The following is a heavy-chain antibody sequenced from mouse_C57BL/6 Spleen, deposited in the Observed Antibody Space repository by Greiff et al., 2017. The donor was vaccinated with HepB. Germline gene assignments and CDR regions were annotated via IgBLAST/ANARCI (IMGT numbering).Heavy chain of an antibody. J-gene: IGHJ1*03. CDR3: TREVFWYFDV. V-gene: IGHV5-9-1*02. CDR1: GFTFSSYA. Sequence: EVKLVESGEGLVKPGGSLKLSCAASGFTFSSYAMSWVRQTPEKRLEWVAYISSGGDYIYYADTVKGRFTISRDNARNTLYLQVSSLKSEDTAMYYCTREVFWYFDVWGTGTTVTVSS. CDR2: ISSGGDYI.